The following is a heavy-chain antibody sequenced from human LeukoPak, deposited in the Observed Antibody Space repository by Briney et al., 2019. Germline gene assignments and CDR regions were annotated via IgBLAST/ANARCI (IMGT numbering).Heavy chain of an antibody. CDR3: ARDVGIAVAGTFDY. Sequence: SVKVSCKASGGTFSSYAISWVRQVPGQGLEWMGGIIPIFGTANYAQKFQGRVTITADESTSTAYMELSSLRSEDTAVYYCARDVGIAVAGTFDYWGQGTLVTVSS. D-gene: IGHD6-19*01. CDR1: GGTFSSYA. CDR2: IIPIFGTA. J-gene: IGHJ4*02. V-gene: IGHV1-69*13.